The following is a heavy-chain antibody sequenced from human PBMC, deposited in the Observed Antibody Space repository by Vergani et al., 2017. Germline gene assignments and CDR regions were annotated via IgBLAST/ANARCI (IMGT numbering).Heavy chain of an antibody. CDR1: GYTFTSYG. V-gene: IGHV1-18*04. J-gene: IGHJ6*02. D-gene: IGHD3-10*01. CDR2: ISAYNGNT. CDR3: ASPYYGSGSYYNVYGMDV. Sequence: QVQLVQSGAEVKKPGASVKVSCKASGYTFTSYGISWVRQAPGQGLEWMGWISAYNGNTNYAQKLQGRVTMTTDTSTSTVYMELSSLRSEDTAVYYCASPYYGSGSYYNVYGMDVWGQGP.